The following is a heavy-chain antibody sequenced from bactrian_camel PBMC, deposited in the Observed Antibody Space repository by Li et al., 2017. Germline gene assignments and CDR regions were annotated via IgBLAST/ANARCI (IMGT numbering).Heavy chain of an antibody. V-gene: IGHV3S40*01. CDR1: GDTSSSNV. CDR2: IYTNDGIT. D-gene: IGHD6*01. J-gene: IGHJ6*01. Sequence: VQLVESGGDSVQAGGSLRLSCLVSGDTSSSNVMGWFRQAPGQEREGVAAIYTNDGITYYADSVKGRFTISLDNAKNAVYLQMNSLKLEDTAMYYCAAGWEWCRAVVSGTDPEGDFGYWGQGTQVTVS. CDR3: AAGWEWCRAVVSGTDPEGDFGY.